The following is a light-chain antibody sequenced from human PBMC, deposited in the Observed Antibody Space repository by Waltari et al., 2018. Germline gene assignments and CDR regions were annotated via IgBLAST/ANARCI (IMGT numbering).Light chain of an antibody. CDR1: QSISVW. CDR2: RAS. J-gene: IGKJ4*01. V-gene: IGKV1-5*03. Sequence: DIQMTQSPSTLSASVGNRVTITCRARQSISVWLAWYQQKPGRAPKLLIFRASSLESAIPSWFSGSGSGTEFTLTISSLQPADVATYYCHQYNSFSTTFGGGTKVESK. CDR3: HQYNSFSTT.